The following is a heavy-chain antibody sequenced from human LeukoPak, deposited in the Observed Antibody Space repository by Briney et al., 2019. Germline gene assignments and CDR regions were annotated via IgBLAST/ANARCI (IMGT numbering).Heavy chain of an antibody. CDR3: AKDLIWGSYGPAD. V-gene: IGHV3-30*18. D-gene: IGHD3-16*01. CDR2: ISYDGSNK. Sequence: HPGGSLRLSCAASGFTFSSYGMHWVRQAPGKGLEWVAVISYDGSNKYYADSVKGRFTISRDNSKNTLYLQMNSLRAEDTAVYYCAKDLIWGSYGPADWGQGTLVTVSS. J-gene: IGHJ4*02. CDR1: GFTFSSYG.